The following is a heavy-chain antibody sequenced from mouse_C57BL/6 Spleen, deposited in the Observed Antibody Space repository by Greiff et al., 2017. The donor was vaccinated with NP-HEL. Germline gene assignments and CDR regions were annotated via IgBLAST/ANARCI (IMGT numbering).Heavy chain of an antibody. CDR2: IYPGDGDT. CDR3: AREDDDAMDY. D-gene: IGHD2-12*01. CDR1: GYAFSSSW. Sequence: QVQLQQSGPELVKPGASVKISCKASGYAFSSSWMNWVKQRPGKGLEWIGRIYPGDGDTNYNGKFKGKATLTADKSSSTAYMQLSSLTSEDSAVYFCAREDDDAMDYWGQGTSVTVSS. V-gene: IGHV1-82*01. J-gene: IGHJ4*01.